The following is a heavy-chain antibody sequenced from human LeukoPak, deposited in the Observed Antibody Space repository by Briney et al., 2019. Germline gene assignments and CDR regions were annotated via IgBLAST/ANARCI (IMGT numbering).Heavy chain of an antibody. V-gene: IGHV4-34*01. CDR3: ARHLASYYNY. Sequence: PSETLSLTCAVYGGSFSGYYWSWIRQPPGKGLEWIGEINHSGSTNYNPSLKSRVTISVDTSKNQFSLKLSSVTAADTAVYYCARHLASYYNYWGQGTLVTVSS. D-gene: IGHD3-10*01. CDR1: GGSFSGYY. J-gene: IGHJ4*02. CDR2: INHSGST.